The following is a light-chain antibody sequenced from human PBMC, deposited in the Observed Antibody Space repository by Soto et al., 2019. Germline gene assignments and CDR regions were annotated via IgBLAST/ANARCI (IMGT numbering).Light chain of an antibody. V-gene: IGKV1-39*01. CDR2: AAS. CDR1: QSISNF. Sequence: DIQMTQSPSSLSASVGDRVTITCRASQSISNFLNWYQQKEGKAPKLLIHAASSLQSGVPSRFSGSGSGTDFTLAISSLQPEDFATYYCQQSFSTPWTFGQGTKVEIK. CDR3: QQSFSTPWT. J-gene: IGKJ1*01.